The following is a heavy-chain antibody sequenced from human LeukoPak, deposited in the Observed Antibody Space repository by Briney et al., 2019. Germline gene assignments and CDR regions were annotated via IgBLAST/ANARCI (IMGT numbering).Heavy chain of an antibody. CDR2: TYYRSKWFN. D-gene: IGHD4-17*01. CDR1: GDSVSGNSVA. V-gene: IGHV6-1*01. J-gene: IGHJ4*02. Sequence: PSQTLSLTCAISGDSVSGNSVAWTWIRQSPSRGLEWLGRTYYRSKWFNDYPLFLKSRITIDPDTSKNQFSLHLRSVTPEDAAAYYCVRVSGDNLFDHWGQGTLVTVSS. CDR3: VRVSGDNLFDH.